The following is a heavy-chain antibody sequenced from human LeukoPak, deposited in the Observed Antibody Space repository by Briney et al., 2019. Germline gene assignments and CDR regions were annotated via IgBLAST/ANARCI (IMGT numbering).Heavy chain of an antibody. V-gene: IGHV3-30*04. J-gene: IGHJ1*01. CDR3: AKKVVVGATSPYSDFLE. CDR1: GFTFSSYA. D-gene: IGHD1-26*01. CDR2: ISYDGSNK. Sequence: PGGSLRLSCAASGFTFSSYAMHWVRQAPGKGLEWVAVISYDGSNKYYAGSVQGRFSISRDNSKNTLYLQMNSLRAEDTALYYCAKKVVVGATSPYSDFLEWGQGTLVTVSS.